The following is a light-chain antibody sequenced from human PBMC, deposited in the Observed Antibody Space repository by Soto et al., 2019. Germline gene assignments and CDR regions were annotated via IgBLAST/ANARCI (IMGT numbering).Light chain of an antibody. CDR1: TGTVTSGHY. J-gene: IGLJ3*02. V-gene: IGLV7-46*01. CDR3: LPSVRGARPV. CDR2: DTS. Sequence: QTVVTQEPSLTVSPGGTVTLTCGSSTGTVTSGHYPYWFQQKPGQAPRTLIYDTSNKHSWTPARFSGSLLGGKAALTLSGAEPEEEDGYCCLPSVRGARPVFGGGTKVTVL.